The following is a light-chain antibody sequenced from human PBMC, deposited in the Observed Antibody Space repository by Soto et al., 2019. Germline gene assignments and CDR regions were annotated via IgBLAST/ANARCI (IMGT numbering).Light chain of an antibody. CDR2: AAS. CDR1: QTISSH. Sequence: DIQMTQSTSSLSASVGDRVIITCRASQTISSHLNWYQQKPGKAPNLLVYAASSLQSGVPSRFTVSGSGTDVTITVSSLQKEDGATYFGQQNYTTPITFGQGTRLEIK. V-gene: IGKV1-39*01. J-gene: IGKJ5*01. CDR3: QQNYTTPIT.